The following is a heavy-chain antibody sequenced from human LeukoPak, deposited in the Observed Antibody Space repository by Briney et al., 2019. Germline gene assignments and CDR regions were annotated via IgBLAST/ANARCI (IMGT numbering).Heavy chain of an antibody. J-gene: IGHJ4*02. Sequence: PSETLPLTCTVSGGSISSYYWSWIRQPPGKGLEWIGYIYYSGSTNYNPSLKSRVTISVDTSKNQFSLKLSSVTAADTAVYYCARGSGSLFGRIDYWGQGTLVTVSS. CDR3: ARGSGSLFGRIDY. CDR1: GGSISSYY. D-gene: IGHD3-10*01. CDR2: IYYSGST. V-gene: IGHV4-59*01.